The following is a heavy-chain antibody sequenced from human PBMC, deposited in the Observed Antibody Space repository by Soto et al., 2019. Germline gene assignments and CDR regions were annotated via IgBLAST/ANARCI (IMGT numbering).Heavy chain of an antibody. CDR1: GFTFSTYG. D-gene: IGHD3-10*01. V-gene: IGHV3-33*01. J-gene: IGHJ3*02. CDR2: IWYDGTNK. CDR3: ARDRPSMVRGEGDGFDI. Sequence: GGSLRLSCAASGFTFSTYGMHWVRQAPGKGLEWVAVIWYDGTNKYYGDSVKGRFTISRDNSKNTLYLQMNSLRAEDTAVYYCARDRPSMVRGEGDGFDIWGQGTMVTVSS.